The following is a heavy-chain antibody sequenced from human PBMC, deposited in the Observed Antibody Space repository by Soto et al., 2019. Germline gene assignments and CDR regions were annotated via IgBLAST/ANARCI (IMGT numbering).Heavy chain of an antibody. V-gene: IGHV1-18*01. J-gene: IGHJ4*02. CDR1: GYTFTSYG. CDR3: ARDPTTLTYYYDSSGYSPLDY. D-gene: IGHD3-22*01. CDR2: ISAYNGNT. Sequence: ASVKVSCKASGYTFTSYGISWVRQAPGQGLEWMGWISAYNGNTNYAQKLQGRVTMTTDTSTSTAYMELRSLRSDDTAVYYCARDPTTLTYYYDSSGYSPLDYWGQGTLVTVSS.